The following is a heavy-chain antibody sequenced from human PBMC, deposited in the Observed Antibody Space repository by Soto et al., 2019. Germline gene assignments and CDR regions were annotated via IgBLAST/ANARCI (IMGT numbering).Heavy chain of an antibody. J-gene: IGHJ5*02. D-gene: IGHD6-6*01. CDR3: ARERPDGARLDP. V-gene: IGHV4-30-4*01. CDR2: IYHSGST. Sequence: QVQLQESGPGLVKPSQTLSLTCTVSGGSISIGDYYWSWIRQPPGKGLEWIGYIYHSGSTYYNPSLKSRVTISVDTSKNQFSVKLSSVTAADTAVYYCARERPDGARLDPWRQGTLVTVSS. CDR1: GGSISIGDYY.